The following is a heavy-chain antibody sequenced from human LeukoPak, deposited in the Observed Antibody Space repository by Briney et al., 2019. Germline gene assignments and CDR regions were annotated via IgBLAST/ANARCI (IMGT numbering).Heavy chain of an antibody. CDR3: ARKTDSGGQGDY. Sequence: GGSLRLSCAASGFTVSSNYMSWVRQAAGKGLECVSVIYSGGNTYHADSVKGRFTISRDNSKNTLYLQMNSLRAEDTAVYYCARKTDSGGQGDYWGPGTLVTVSS. J-gene: IGHJ4*02. D-gene: IGHD3-22*01. CDR1: GFTVSSNY. V-gene: IGHV3-66*01. CDR2: IYSGGNT.